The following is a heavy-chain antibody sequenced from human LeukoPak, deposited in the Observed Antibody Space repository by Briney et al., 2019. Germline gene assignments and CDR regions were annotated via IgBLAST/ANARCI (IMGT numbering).Heavy chain of an antibody. CDR3: ARAFDSSGYYGPNAFDI. D-gene: IGHD3-22*01. CDR1: GGSVRSGSYY. J-gene: IGHJ3*02. Sequence: SETLSLTCTVSGGSVRSGSYYWSWIRQPPGKGLEWIGYMYYSGSTNYNPSLKSRVTISVDTSKNQFSLKLSSVTDADTAVYYCARAFDSSGYYGPNAFDIWGQGTMVTVSS. CDR2: MYYSGST. V-gene: IGHV4-61*01.